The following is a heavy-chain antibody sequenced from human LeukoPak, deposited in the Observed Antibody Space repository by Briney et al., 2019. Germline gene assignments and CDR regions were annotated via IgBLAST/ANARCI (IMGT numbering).Heavy chain of an antibody. CDR3: ARSSSWIPHAFDI. Sequence: SVKVSCKASGGTFSSYAISWVRQAPGQGLEWMGGIIPIFGTANYAQKFQGRVTITADESTSTAYMELSSLRSEDTAVYYCARSSSWIPHAFDIWGKGQWSPSLQ. CDR1: GGTFSSYA. CDR2: IIPIFGTA. D-gene: IGHD6-13*01. V-gene: IGHV1-69*13. J-gene: IGHJ3*02.